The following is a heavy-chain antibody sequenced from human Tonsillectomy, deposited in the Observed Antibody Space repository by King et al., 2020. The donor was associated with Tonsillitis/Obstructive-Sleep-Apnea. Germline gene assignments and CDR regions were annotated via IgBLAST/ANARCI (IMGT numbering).Heavy chain of an antibody. D-gene: IGHD2-21*01. CDR2: IYYSGST. CDR3: ARVIPDWYFDL. Sequence: VQLQESGPGLVKPSETLSLTCTVSGGSISSYYWSWIRQPPGKGLEWIGYIYYSGSTHYNPSLKSRVTISVDTSKNQFSLKLSSVTAADTAVYYCARVIPDWYFDLWGRGTLVTVSS. CDR1: GGSISSYY. J-gene: IGHJ2*01. V-gene: IGHV4-59*01.